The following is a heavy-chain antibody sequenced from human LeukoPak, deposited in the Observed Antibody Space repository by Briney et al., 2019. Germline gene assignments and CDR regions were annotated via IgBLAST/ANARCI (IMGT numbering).Heavy chain of an antibody. CDR2: INPSGGST. Sequence: GASVKVSCKASGYTFTDYYMHWVRQAPGQGLEWMGIINPSGGSTSYAQKFQGRVTMTRDTSTSTVYMELSSLRSEDTAVYYCARDTELLGYCSGGSCHGWFDPWGQGTLVTVSS. D-gene: IGHD2-15*01. CDR3: ARDTELLGYCSGGSCHGWFDP. J-gene: IGHJ5*02. V-gene: IGHV1-46*01. CDR1: GYTFTDYY.